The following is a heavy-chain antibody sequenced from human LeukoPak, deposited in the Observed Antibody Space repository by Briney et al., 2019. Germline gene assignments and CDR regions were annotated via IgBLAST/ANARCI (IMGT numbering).Heavy chain of an antibody. V-gene: IGHV4-59*12. CDR1: GGSINSDY. CDR3: ATYKVGATKAAFDI. Sequence: PSETLSLTCTVSGGSINSDYWSWIRQPPGKGLEWIGYIYYSGSTKYNPSLKSRVTISLDTSKNHFSLKLSSVTAADTAVYSCATYKVGATKAAFDIWGQGTVVSVSS. D-gene: IGHD1-26*01. CDR2: IYYSGST. J-gene: IGHJ3*02.